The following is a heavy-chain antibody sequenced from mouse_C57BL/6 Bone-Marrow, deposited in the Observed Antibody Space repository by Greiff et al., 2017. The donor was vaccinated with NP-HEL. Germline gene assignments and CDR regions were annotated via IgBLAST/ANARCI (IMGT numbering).Heavy chain of an antibody. CDR2: FYPGSGSI. CDR3: ARHGRPYYYGSSPYYFDY. CDR1: GYTFTEYT. J-gene: IGHJ2*01. D-gene: IGHD1-1*01. V-gene: IGHV1-62-2*01. Sequence: QVQLQQSGAELVKPGASVKLSCKASGYTFTEYTIHWVKQRSGQGLEWIGWFYPGSGSIKYNEKFKDKATLTADKSSSTVYMELSRLTSEDSAVSFCARHGRPYYYGSSPYYFDYWGQGTTLTVSS.